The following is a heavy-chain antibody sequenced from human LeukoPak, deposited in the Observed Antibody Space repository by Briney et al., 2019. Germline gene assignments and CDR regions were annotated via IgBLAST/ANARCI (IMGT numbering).Heavy chain of an antibody. V-gene: IGHV4-59*08. J-gene: IGHJ2*01. CDR3: ARRTSSSSFWYFDL. Sequence: SETLSLTCAVSGGSISSYYWSWIRQPPGNGLEWIGYISYSGTTNYNPSLKGRVTISVDTSKNQCSLKLSSVTAADTAVYYCARRTSSSSFWYFDLWGRGTLVTVSS. D-gene: IGHD6-6*01. CDR1: GGSISSYY. CDR2: ISYSGTT.